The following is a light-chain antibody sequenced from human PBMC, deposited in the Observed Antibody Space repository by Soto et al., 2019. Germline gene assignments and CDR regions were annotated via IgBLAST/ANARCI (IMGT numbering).Light chain of an antibody. CDR1: SSDVGGYNY. CDR3: GSSAGSQTGV. J-gene: IGLJ2*01. V-gene: IGLV2-11*01. CDR2: DVS. Sequence: QSALTQPRSVSGSPGQSVTISCTGTSSDVGGYNYVSWYQQHPGKAPKLMIFDVSKRPSGVPDRFSGSKSSNTASLTISGLQAEDEADYYCGSSAGSQTGVFGGGTKLTVL.